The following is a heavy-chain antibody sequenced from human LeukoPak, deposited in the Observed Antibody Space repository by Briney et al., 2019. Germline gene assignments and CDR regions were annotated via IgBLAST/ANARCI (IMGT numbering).Heavy chain of an antibody. CDR1: GYSISSGYY. V-gene: IGHV4-38-2*02. D-gene: IGHD3-10*01. CDR3: ARGLTAYYYGSGSYYWFDP. CDR2: IYHSGST. Sequence: PSETLSLTCTVSGYSISSGYYWGWIRQPPGKGLEWIGSIYHSGSTYYTPSLKSRVTISVDTSKNQFSLKLSSVTAADTAVYYCARGLTAYYYGSGSYYWFDPWGQGTLVTVSS. J-gene: IGHJ5*02.